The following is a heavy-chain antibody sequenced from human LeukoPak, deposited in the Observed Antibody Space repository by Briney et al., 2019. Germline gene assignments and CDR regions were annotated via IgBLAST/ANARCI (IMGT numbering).Heavy chain of an antibody. J-gene: IGHJ4*02. Sequence: SETLSLTCTVSGGSISSSSYYWSWIRQAPGKGLEWIGEINHSGNTNYNPSLKSRVTISVDTSKNQFSLKLSSVTAADTAVYYCARTRPYYYDSSGYHRDYWGQGTLVTVSS. D-gene: IGHD3-22*01. CDR1: GGSISSSSYY. CDR3: ARTRPYYYDSSGYHRDY. V-gene: IGHV4-39*07. CDR2: INHSGNT.